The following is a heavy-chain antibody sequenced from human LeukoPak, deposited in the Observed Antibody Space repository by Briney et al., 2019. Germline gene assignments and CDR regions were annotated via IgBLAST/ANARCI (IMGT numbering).Heavy chain of an antibody. V-gene: IGHV3-53*01. CDR3: AKDDYGDYYWYFDL. CDR2: IYSGGST. Sequence: GGSLRLSCAASGFTVSSNYMSWVRQAPGKGLEWVSIIYSGGSTFYADSVKGRFTISRDNSKNTLYLQMNSLRAEDTAVYYCAKDDYGDYYWYFDLWGRGTLVTVSS. D-gene: IGHD4-17*01. CDR1: GFTVSSNY. J-gene: IGHJ2*01.